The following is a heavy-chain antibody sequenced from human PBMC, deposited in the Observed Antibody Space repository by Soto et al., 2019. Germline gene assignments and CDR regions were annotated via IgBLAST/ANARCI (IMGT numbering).Heavy chain of an antibody. J-gene: IGHJ4*02. CDR2: ISHHGDKK. Sequence: QVQLVESGGGVVRPGRSLRLSCATSQFTFSDYGMHWVRQAPGQGLQWVAGISHHGDKKYYVDSVKGRFTISRDNSKKTVCLQLNSLRAEDTAVYYCAEDWVGGSDKNYFDYWGQGTLVIVSS. CDR3: AEDWVGGSDKNYFDY. CDR1: QFTFSDYG. V-gene: IGHV3-30*18. D-gene: IGHD1-26*01.